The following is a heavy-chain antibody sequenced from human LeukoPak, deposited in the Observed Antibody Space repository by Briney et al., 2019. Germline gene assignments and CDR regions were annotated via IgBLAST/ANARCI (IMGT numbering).Heavy chain of an antibody. J-gene: IGHJ6*03. CDR3: ARDPYSGSYGDYYYYYMDV. Sequence: GGSQRLSCAASGFTFSNYDMHWVRQAPGKGLEWVAFIRNDGRSKYYADSVKGRFTISTDNAKNSLYLQMNSLRDEDTAVYYCARDPYSGSYGDYYYYYMDVWGKGTTVTISS. CDR1: GFTFSNYD. V-gene: IGHV3-30*02. D-gene: IGHD1-26*01. CDR2: IRNDGRSK.